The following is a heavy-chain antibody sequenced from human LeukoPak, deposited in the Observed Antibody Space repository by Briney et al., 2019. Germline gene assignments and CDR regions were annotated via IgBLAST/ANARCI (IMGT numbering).Heavy chain of an antibody. V-gene: IGHV6-1*01. CDR1: GDSVSSNSAA. CDR2: TYYRSKWYN. Sequence: SQTLSLTCAISGDSVSSNSAAWNWIRQSPSRGLEWLGRTYYRSKWYNDYAVSVKSRITISPDTSKNQFSLQLNSVTPEDTAVYYCARDLGQYYDTSDNWFDPWGQGTLVTVSS. CDR3: ARDLGQYYDTSDNWFDP. D-gene: IGHD3-22*01. J-gene: IGHJ5*02.